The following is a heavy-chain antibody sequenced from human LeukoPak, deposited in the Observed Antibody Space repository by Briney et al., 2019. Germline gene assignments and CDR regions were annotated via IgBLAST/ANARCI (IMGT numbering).Heavy chain of an antibody. CDR1: GYSFTDYR. CDR2: IHSADSHT. D-gene: IGHD1-26*01. V-gene: IGHV5-51*01. CDR3: ARHRSYYSAMCAFDI. Sequence: GESLKISCKDSGYSFTDYRIGWVRQMPGKGLEWMGIIHSADSHTKYSPSFQGQVTISADKSISTAYLQWSGLKASDTAMYYCARHRSYYSAMCAFDIWGQGTMVTVSS. J-gene: IGHJ3*02.